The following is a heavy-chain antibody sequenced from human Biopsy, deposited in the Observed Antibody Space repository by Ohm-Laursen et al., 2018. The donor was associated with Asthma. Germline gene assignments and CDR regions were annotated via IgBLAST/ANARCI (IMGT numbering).Heavy chain of an antibody. J-gene: IGHJ4*02. CDR3: ARGDSSNWSHYYFDY. V-gene: IGHV3-53*01. CDR2: IYSGGTS. Sequence: LRLYCTASGFAVSRDHMFWVRQAPGKGLEWASVIYSGGTSHTADSVRGRFTISRDYSKNTLYLQMHSLRAEDTAVYYCARGDSSNWSHYYFDYWGQGTLVTVSS. D-gene: IGHD3-22*01. CDR1: GFAVSRDH.